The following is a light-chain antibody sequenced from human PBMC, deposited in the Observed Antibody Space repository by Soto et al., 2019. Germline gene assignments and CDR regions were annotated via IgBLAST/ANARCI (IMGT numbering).Light chain of an antibody. CDR3: QTWVTGIQV. Sequence: QPVLTQSPSASASLGASVKLTCTLSSGHSSYAIAWHQRRPEKGPRYLMKLNSDGSHSKGDGIPDRFSGSSSGAERYLTISSLQSEDEADYYCQTWVTGIQVFGGGTQLTVL. CDR1: SGHSSYA. J-gene: IGLJ2*01. V-gene: IGLV4-69*01. CDR2: LNSDGSH.